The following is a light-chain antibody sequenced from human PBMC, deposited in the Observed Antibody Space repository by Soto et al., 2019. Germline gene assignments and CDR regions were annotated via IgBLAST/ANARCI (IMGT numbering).Light chain of an antibody. CDR3: SSYTSSSTLV. J-gene: IGLJ1*01. V-gene: IGLV2-14*01. Sequence: QSVLTQPASVSGSPGQSITISCTGTSSDIGNYNYVSWYQQHPNKAPKLLIYEVSNRPSGLSDRFSGTKSGNTASLTISGLRAEDEADYYCSSYTSSSTLVFGTGTKLT. CDR2: EVS. CDR1: SSDIGNYNY.